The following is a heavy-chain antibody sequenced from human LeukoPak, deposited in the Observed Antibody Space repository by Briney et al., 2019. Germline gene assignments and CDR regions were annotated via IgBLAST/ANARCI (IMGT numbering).Heavy chain of an antibody. Sequence: SETLSLTCSISSGSITTYYWSCIRQPPGKGLEWIGYVYYSGSTTYNPSLQSRVTMSADTSKNQFSLKLSSVTAADTAVYYCAGSDGYNSFDFWGQGTLVTVSS. CDR1: SGSITTYY. D-gene: IGHD5-24*01. CDR3: AGSDGYNSFDF. V-gene: IGHV4-59*01. CDR2: VYYSGST. J-gene: IGHJ4*02.